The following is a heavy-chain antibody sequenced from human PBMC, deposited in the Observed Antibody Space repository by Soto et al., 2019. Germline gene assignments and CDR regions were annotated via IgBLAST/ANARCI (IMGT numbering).Heavy chain of an antibody. CDR2: MNPDGGAI. Sequence: EWGLRLSSVVSGLPVSSSWMHWVRQVPWKGLVWVSRMNPDGGAINYADSLKGRFTTSRDNPKNILYLQMNSLRAEDTALYYCVKWWVESWGQGRMVTVSP. CDR1: GLPVSSSW. V-gene: IGHV3-74*01. J-gene: IGHJ4*02. CDR3: VKWWVES. D-gene: IGHD2-8*01.